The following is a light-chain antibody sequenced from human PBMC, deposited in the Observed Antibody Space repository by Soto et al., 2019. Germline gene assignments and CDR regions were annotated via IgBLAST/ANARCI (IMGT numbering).Light chain of an antibody. V-gene: IGKV4-1*01. J-gene: IGKJ4*01. Sequence: DIVMTQSPDSLAVSLGERATINCKSSQSVLHSSNNKNYLAWYQQKAGQPPKLLIYWASTRESGVPDRFSGSGSATGFTLTISSLQAEDVAVYYCQQYYTSALTFGGGTKVDIK. CDR3: QQYYTSALT. CDR1: QSVLHSSNNKNY. CDR2: WAS.